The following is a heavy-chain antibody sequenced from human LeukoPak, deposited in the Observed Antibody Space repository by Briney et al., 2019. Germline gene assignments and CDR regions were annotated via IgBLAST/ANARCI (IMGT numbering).Heavy chain of an antibody. D-gene: IGHD5-12*01. CDR3: ARDSWDIVATKTPYYFDY. V-gene: IGHV1-18*01. Sequence: ASVKVSRKASGYTFTSYGISWVRQAPGQGLEWMGWISAYNGNTNYAQKLQGRVTMTTDTSTSTAYMELRSLRSDDTAVYYCARDSWDIVATKTPYYFDYWGQGTLVTVSS. J-gene: IGHJ4*02. CDR2: ISAYNGNT. CDR1: GYTFTSYG.